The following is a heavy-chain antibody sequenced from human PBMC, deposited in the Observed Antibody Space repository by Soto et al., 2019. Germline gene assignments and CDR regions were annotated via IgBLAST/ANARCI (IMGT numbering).Heavy chain of an antibody. J-gene: IGHJ6*03. Sequence: GGSLRLSCAASGFTVSSNYMSWVRQAPGKGLEWVSVIYSGGSTYYADSVKGRLTISRDNSKNKMYLQMNSLRAEDTAVYYCARATVTTIYFYYYMDVWGKGTTVTVSS. V-gene: IGHV3-53*01. CDR1: GFTVSSNY. D-gene: IGHD4-4*01. CDR3: ARATVTTIYFYYYMDV. CDR2: IYSGGST.